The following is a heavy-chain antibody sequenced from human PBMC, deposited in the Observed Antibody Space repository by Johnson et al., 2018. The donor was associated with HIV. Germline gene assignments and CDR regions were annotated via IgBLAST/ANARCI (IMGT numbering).Heavy chain of an antibody. V-gene: IGHV3-13*01. J-gene: IGHJ3*01. CDR3: AKGGKYSSHRDDGFDV. D-gene: IGHD6-6*01. CDR2: IGTAGDT. CDR1: GFTFSSYD. Sequence: VQLVESGGGVARPGGSLRLSCEASGFTFSSYDIHWVRQGTGKGLEWVSAIGTAGDTYYAGSVKGRFTIPRENAKNSLYLQMHSLRAEDTAGYYCAKGGKYSSHRDDGFDVWGQGTMVTVSS.